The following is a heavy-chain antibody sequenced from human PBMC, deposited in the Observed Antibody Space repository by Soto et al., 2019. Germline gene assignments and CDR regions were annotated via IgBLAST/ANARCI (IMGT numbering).Heavy chain of an antibody. CDR1: GYTFTTHY. Sequence: QVQLVQSGAEVKKPGASVKLSCRASGYTFTTHYIHWVRQAPGQGLEWMVIINPSGGSTTSAQKFQGRVTMTTDTSTSTLYMELSSLRSEDTAIYYCARVYCSNTNCYMGDAFDLWGQGTMVTLSS. CDR3: ARVYCSNTNCYMGDAFDL. V-gene: IGHV1-46*01. D-gene: IGHD2-2*01. CDR2: INPSGGST. J-gene: IGHJ3*01.